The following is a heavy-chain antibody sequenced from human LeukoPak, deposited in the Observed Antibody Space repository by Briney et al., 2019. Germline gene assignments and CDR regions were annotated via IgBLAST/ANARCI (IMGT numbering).Heavy chain of an antibody. CDR2: INPNSGGT. J-gene: IGHJ5*02. CDR1: GYTFTGYY. Sequence: ASVKVSCKASGYTFTGYYMHWVRQAPGQGLEWMGWINPNSGGTNYAQKFQGWVTMTRDTSISTAYMELSRLRSDDTAVYYCATGYSSSWYVVGWFDPWGQGTLVTVSS. V-gene: IGHV1-2*04. D-gene: IGHD6-13*01. CDR3: ATGYSSSWYVVGWFDP.